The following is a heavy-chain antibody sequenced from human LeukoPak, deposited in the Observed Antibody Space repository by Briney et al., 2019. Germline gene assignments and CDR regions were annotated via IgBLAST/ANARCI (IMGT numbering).Heavy chain of an antibody. CDR3: ARDANYYFDY. D-gene: IGHD1-7*01. J-gene: IGHJ4*02. V-gene: IGHV3-33*01. CDR2: IWSDGVNK. Sequence: GRSLRLSCAASGFTFSSYGMHWVRQAPGKGLEWVAIIWSDGVNKYYGDSVKGRFTISRDTSKNTLYLQMNSLRAEDTAVYYCARDANYYFDYWGQGTLVTFSS. CDR1: GFTFSSYG.